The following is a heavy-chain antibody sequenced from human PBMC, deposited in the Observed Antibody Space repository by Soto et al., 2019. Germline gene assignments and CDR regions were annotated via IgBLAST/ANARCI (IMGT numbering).Heavy chain of an antibody. CDR2: IKKDGSER. D-gene: IGHD3-22*01. Sequence: EVQLVESGGGLVQPGGSLRLSCAASGFSFGSYWLNWVRHAPGKGLEWVAIIKKDGSERYYVDSGEGRFIISRDNVKNLLYQITNRRIDEDTAVYCCAGGRGWLIDYWGRGPRVIVSS. CDR1: GFSFGSYW. CDR3: AGGRGWLIDY. V-gene: IGHV3-7*03. J-gene: IGHJ4*02.